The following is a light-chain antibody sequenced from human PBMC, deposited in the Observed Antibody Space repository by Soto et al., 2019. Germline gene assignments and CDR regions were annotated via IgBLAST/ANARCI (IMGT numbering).Light chain of an antibody. J-gene: IGKJ3*01. Sequence: DILMTQSPSSLSASEGDRVTIACRASQSSSNYVACYQQKPGQAPKLLIYAASTMHSGIPARFSGSGSGTEFALTIRGLQPEDVAPYYCQKYERAPLPFGAGTKADIQ. CDR2: AAS. V-gene: IGKV1-27*01. CDR1: QSSSNY. CDR3: QKYERAPLP.